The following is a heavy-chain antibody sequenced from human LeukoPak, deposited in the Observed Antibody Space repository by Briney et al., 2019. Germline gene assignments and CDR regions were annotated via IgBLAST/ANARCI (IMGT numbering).Heavy chain of an antibody. D-gene: IGHD1-1*01. J-gene: IGHJ4*02. CDR2: ISSSSSTI. Sequence: GGSLRLSCTASGFTLSSYSMNWVRQAPGKGLGWVSYISSSSSTIYFADSVKGRFTISRDNAKNSLYLQMNSLRAEDTAVYYCARAPTTSTPADYWGQGTLVTVSS. CDR3: ARAPTTSTPADY. V-gene: IGHV3-48*01. CDR1: GFTLSSYS.